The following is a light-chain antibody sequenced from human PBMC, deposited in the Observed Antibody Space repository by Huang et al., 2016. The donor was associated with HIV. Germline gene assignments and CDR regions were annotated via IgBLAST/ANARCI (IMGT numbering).Light chain of an antibody. CDR1: HSVSST. CDR2: GAS. CDR3: QQYDNWPLT. V-gene: IGKV3-15*01. Sequence: ERVMTQSPATLSVAPGERVTLSCRASHSVSSTLDWYQQKPGQAPRSLIHGASTRATGIPARFRGSGSGTEFTLAISSLQSEDSGVYFCQQYDNWPLTFGQGTRLEIK. J-gene: IGKJ5*01.